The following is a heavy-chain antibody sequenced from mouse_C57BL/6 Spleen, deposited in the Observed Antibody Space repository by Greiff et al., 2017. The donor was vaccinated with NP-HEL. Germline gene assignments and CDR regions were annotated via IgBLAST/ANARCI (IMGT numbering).Heavy chain of an antibody. D-gene: IGHD2-4*01. CDR2: IDPSDSYT. Sequence: QVQLQQPGAELVKPGASVKLSCKASGYTFTSYWMQWVKQRPGQGLEWIGEIDPSDSYTNYNQKFKGKATLTVDTSSSTAYMQLSSLTSEDSAVYDCARLRGLPAWFAYWGQGTLVTVSA. V-gene: IGHV1-50*01. CDR1: GYTFTSYW. J-gene: IGHJ3*01. CDR3: ARLRGLPAWFAY.